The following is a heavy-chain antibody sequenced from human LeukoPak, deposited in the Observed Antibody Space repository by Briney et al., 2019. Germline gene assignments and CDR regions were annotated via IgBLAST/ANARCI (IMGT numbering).Heavy chain of an antibody. CDR1: GYSFTSNY. J-gene: IGHJ4*02. Sequence: ASVKVSCKASGYSFTSNYIHWVRQAPGQGLEWMGMIYPRDGSTSYAQKFQGRVTVTRDTSTSTAYMELSSLRSEDTAVYYCAREGSLDGSGSYPYRLFDYWGQGTLVTVSS. CDR3: AREGSLDGSGSYPYRLFDY. D-gene: IGHD3-10*01. CDR2: IYPRDGST. V-gene: IGHV1-46*01.